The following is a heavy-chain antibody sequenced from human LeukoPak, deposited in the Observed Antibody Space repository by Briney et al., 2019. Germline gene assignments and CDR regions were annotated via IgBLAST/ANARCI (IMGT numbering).Heavy chain of an antibody. D-gene: IGHD2-2*01. V-gene: IGHV4-59*08. J-gene: IGHJ4*02. CDR1: GGSISGSY. Sequence: PETLSLTCTVSGGSISGSYWSWIRQPPGKGLEWIGYIYYSGSTNYNPSLKSRVTISVDTSKNQFSLKVRSVTAADTAVYYCARFKSGPGCSSASCTDFDYWGQGTLVTVSS. CDR3: ARFKSGPGCSSASCTDFDY. CDR2: IYYSGST.